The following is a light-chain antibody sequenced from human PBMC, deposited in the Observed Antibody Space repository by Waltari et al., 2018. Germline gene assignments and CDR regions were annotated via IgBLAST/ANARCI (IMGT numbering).Light chain of an antibody. J-gene: IGLJ3*02. CDR1: SGSIASNY. Sequence: TQPHSVSESPGKTVTISCTRSSGSIASNYVQWYQQRPGSSPTPVLFEDDQRPSGVPDRFSGSIDSSSNSASPTISGLKTEDEADYSCQSYDSSDLWVFGGGTRLTVL. V-gene: IGLV6-57*01. CDR3: QSYDSSDLWV. CDR2: EDD.